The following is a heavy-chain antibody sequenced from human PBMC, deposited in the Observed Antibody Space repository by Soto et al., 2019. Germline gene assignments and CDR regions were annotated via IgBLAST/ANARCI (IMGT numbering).Heavy chain of an antibody. CDR1: GFTFSSFW. CDR2: IKTDGSET. CDR3: GVDTIGLLDY. V-gene: IGHV3-7*01. J-gene: IGHJ4*02. Sequence: LRLSCAAAGFTFSSFWMSWVRQAPGKGLEWVANIKTDGSETHYVDSVKGRFTISRDNSKNTLYLEMNSLRAEGTAVYYCGVDTIGLLDYCGQGTLVTVPS. D-gene: IGHD5-18*01.